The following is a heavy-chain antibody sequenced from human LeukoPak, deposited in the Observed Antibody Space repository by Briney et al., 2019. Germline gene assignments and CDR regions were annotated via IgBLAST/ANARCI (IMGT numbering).Heavy chain of an antibody. V-gene: IGHV3-11*01. D-gene: IGHD3-10*01. CDR3: ARAMVRGVIPPWFDP. CDR1: GFTFSDYY. CDR2: ISSSGSTI. Sequence: GGSLRLSCAASGFTFSDYYMSWIRQAPGKGLEWVSYISSSGSTIYYADSVKGRFTIFRDDAKNSLYLQMNSLRAEDTAVYYCARAMVRGVIPPWFDPWGQGTLVTVSS. J-gene: IGHJ5*02.